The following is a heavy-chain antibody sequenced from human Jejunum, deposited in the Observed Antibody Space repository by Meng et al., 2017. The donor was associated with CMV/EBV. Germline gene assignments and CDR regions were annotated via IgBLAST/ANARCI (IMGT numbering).Heavy chain of an antibody. D-gene: IGHD4-11*01. CDR3: AKRTVTNYYFDY. J-gene: IGHJ4*02. Sequence: TVAGGSISSGGYYWSWIRQHTGKGLEWIGFIYYSGSTYYNPSLKSRVTISVDTSKNQFSLKLSSVTAADTAVYYCAKRTVTNYYFDYWGQGTLVTVSS. CDR2: IYYSGST. V-gene: IGHV4-31*03. CDR1: GGSISSGGYY.